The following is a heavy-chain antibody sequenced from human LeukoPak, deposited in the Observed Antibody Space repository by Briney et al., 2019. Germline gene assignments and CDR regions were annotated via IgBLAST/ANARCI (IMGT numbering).Heavy chain of an antibody. Sequence: SETLSLTCAVYGGSFSGYYWSWIRQPAGKGLEWIGRIYTSGSTNYNLSLKSRVTMSVDTSKNQFSLKLSSVTAADTAVYYCARVSEGPAFDIWGQGTMVTVSS. CDR2: IYTSGST. V-gene: IGHV4-59*10. J-gene: IGHJ3*02. D-gene: IGHD3-3*01. CDR1: GGSFSGYY. CDR3: ARVSEGPAFDI.